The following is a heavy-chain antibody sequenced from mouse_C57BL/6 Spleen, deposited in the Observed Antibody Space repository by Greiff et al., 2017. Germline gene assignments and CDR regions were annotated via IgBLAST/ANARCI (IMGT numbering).Heavy chain of an antibody. J-gene: IGHJ2*01. D-gene: IGHD1-1*01. CDR1: GFTFSSYT. Sequence: EVKLVESGGGLVKPGGSLKLSCAASGFTFSSYTMSWVRPTPEKRLEWVATISGGGGNTYYPDSVKGRFTISRDNAKNTLYLQMSSLRSEDTALYYCARHQFITTVVAPLDYWGQGTTRTVSS. CDR3: ARHQFITTVVAPLDY. V-gene: IGHV5-9*01. CDR2: ISGGGGNT.